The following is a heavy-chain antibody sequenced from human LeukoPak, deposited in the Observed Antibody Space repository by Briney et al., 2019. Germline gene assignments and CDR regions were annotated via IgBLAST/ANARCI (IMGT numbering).Heavy chain of an antibody. CDR3: ARGTTYYYDSSGYYYKWFDP. D-gene: IGHD3-22*01. CDR1: GGSFSGYY. V-gene: IGHV4-34*01. CDR2: INHSGST. J-gene: IGHJ5*02. Sequence: PSETLSLTCAVYGGSFSGYYWSWIRQPPGKGLEWIGEINHSGSTNYNPSLKSRVTISVDTSKNQFSLKLSSVTAAATAVYYCARGTTYYYDSSGYYYKWFDPWGQGTLVTVSS.